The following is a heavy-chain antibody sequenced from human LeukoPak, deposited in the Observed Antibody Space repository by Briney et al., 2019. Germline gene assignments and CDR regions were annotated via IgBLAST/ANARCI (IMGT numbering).Heavy chain of an antibody. J-gene: IGHJ6*02. CDR1: GYTLTELS. CDR2: FDPEDGET. V-gene: IGHV1-24*01. CDR3: ATDRGLYGDINYYYYYGMDV. Sequence: ASVKVSCKVSGYTLTELSMHWVRQAPGKGLEWMGGFDPEDGETIYAQKFQGRVTMTEDTSTDTAYMELSSLRSEDTAVYYCATDRGLYGDINYYYYYGMDVWGQGTTVTVSS. D-gene: IGHD4-17*01.